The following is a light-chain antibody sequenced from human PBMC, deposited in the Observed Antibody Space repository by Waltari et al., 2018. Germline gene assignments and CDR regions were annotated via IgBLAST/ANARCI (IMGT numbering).Light chain of an antibody. CDR3: QVWDSSSDHRV. CDR2: DDS. Sequence: SYVVTQPPSVSVAPGKTASITCGGNNIGIKSVHWYQQKSGQAPVLVVYDDSDRPSGIPERFSGSNSGNTATLTISRVEARDEADYYCQVWDSSSDHRVFGGGTKLTVL. J-gene: IGLJ3*02. V-gene: IGLV3-21*03. CDR1: NIGIKS.